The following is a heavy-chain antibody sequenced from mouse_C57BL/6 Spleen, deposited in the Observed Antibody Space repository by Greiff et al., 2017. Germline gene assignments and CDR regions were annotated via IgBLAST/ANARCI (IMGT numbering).Heavy chain of an antibody. D-gene: IGHD2-4*01. CDR2: IYPGDGDT. CDR3: ARAHYYDYDWSY. Sequence: QVQLQQSGPELVKPGASVKISCKASGYAFSSSGMNWVKQRPGKGLEWIGRIYPGDGDTNYNGKFKGKATLTADKSSSTAYMQLSSLTSEDSAVYFCARAHYYDYDWSYWGQGTTLTVSS. CDR1: GYAFSSSG. J-gene: IGHJ2*01. V-gene: IGHV1-82*01.